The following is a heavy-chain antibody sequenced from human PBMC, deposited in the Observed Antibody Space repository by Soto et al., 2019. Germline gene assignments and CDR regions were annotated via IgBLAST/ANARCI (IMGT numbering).Heavy chain of an antibody. CDR2: ISGSGGST. D-gene: IGHD2-2*01. CDR1: GFTFSSYA. Sequence: EVQLLESGGGLVQPGGSLRLSCAASGFTFSSYAMSWVRQAPGKGLEWVSAISGSGGSTYYADSVKGRFTISRDNAKNTLYLQMNSLRAEDTAVYYCAKVTLGYCSSTSCGYWGQGTLVTVSS. J-gene: IGHJ4*02. V-gene: IGHV3-23*01. CDR3: AKVTLGYCSSTSCGY.